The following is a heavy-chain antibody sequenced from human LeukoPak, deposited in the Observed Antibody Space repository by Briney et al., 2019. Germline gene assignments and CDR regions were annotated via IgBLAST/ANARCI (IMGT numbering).Heavy chain of an antibody. CDR3: ASRYNWNYVVDY. D-gene: IGHD1-7*01. J-gene: IGHJ4*02. V-gene: IGHV4-39*07. Sequence: PSETLSLTCTVSGGSISSSSYYWGWIRQPPGKGLEWIGTIYYSGSTYYNPSLKSRVTISVDTSKNQFSLKLSSVTAADTAVYYCASRYNWNYVVDYWGQGTLVTVSS. CDR2: IYYSGST. CDR1: GGSISSSSYY.